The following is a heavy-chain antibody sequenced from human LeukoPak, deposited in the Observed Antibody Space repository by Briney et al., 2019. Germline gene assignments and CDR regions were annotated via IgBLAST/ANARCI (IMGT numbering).Heavy chain of an antibody. D-gene: IGHD2-2*02. J-gene: IGHJ5*02. CDR3: ARAGYCSSTSCYTSDWFDP. Sequence: ASVKVSCKASGYTFTNYGISWVRQAPGQGLEWMGWISAYNGNTNYAQKFQGRVTMTTDTSTSTAYMELRSLRSDDTAVYYCARAGYCSSTSCYTSDWFDPWGQGTLVTVSS. CDR2: ISAYNGNT. V-gene: IGHV1-18*01. CDR1: GYTFTNYG.